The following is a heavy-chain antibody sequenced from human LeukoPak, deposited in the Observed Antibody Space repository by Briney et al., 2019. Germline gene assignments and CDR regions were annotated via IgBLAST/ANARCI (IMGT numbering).Heavy chain of an antibody. CDR1: GFTFSSYS. D-gene: IGHD2-2*01. J-gene: IGHJ4*02. CDR2: IKSKTDGGTT. V-gene: IGHV3-15*01. Sequence: PGGSLRLSCEAPGFTFSSYSMNWVRQAPGKGLEWVGRIKSKTDGGTTDYAAPVKGRFTISRDDSKNTLYLQMNSLRAEDTAVYYRAKVVGCSSTSCYAEEGWGQGTLVTVSS. CDR3: AKVVGCSSTSCYAEEG.